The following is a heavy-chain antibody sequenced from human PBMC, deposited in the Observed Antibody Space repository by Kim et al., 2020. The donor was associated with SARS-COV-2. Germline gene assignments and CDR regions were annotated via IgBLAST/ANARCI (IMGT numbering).Heavy chain of an antibody. CDR3: ANSYGSGCGEY. CDR2: RHK. J-gene: IGHJ4*02. Sequence: RHKSHAGHVGGRFTLSRDNSKSTLYMRMNSLRAEDTAVYYCANSYGSGCGEYWGQGTLVTVSS. V-gene: IGHV3-30-3*02. D-gene: IGHD3-10*01.